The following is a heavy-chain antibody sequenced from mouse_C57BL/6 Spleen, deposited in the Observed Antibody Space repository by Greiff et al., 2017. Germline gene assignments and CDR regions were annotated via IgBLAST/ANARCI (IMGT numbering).Heavy chain of an antibody. CDR1: GYTFTDYE. CDR3: TNYYGSSTQFAY. J-gene: IGHJ3*01. D-gene: IGHD1-1*01. Sequence: QVQLQQSGAELVRPGASVTLSCKASGYTFTDYEMHWVKQTPVHGLEWIGAIDPAAGGTAYNQKFKGQAILTVDKSSSTAYMELRSLTSEDSAVYYCTNYYGSSTQFAYWGQGTLVTVSA. CDR2: IDPAAGGT. V-gene: IGHV1-15*01.